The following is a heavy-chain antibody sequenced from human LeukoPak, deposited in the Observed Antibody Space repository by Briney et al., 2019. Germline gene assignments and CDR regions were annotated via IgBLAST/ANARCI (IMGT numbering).Heavy chain of an antibody. D-gene: IGHD2-2*01. J-gene: IGHJ6*03. Sequence: ASVKVSCKASGYTFTNFYMHWVRPAPGQGREWVGIIDPSGGTSNYAQKFEGRVTMTRDTSTSTVYMELSGLRSEDTAVYYCSRHLIKDSVVVVGEPPSKYMDVWGKGTTVTVSS. V-gene: IGHV1-46*01. CDR1: GYTFTNFY. CDR2: IDPSGGTS. CDR3: SRHLIKDSVVVVGEPPSKYMDV.